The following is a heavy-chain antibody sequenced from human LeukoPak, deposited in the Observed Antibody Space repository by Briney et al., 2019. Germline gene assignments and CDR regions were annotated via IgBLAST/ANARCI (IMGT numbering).Heavy chain of an antibody. CDR2: ISSSSYI. V-gene: IGHV3-21*01. D-gene: IGHD2-2*01. J-gene: IGHJ4*02. CDR3: ARDDTQYATYYFDY. Sequence: GGSLRLSCAASGFTFSSYSMNWVRQAPGKGLEWVSSISSSSYIYYADSVKGRFTISRDNAKNSLYLQMNSLRAEDTAVYYCARDDTQYATYYFDYWRQGTLVTVSS. CDR1: GFTFSSYS.